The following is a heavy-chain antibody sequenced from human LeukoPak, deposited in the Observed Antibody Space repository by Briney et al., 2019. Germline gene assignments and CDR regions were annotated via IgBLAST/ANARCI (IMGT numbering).Heavy chain of an antibody. CDR2: IYHSGST. V-gene: IGHV4-38-2*02. CDR1: GYSISSGYY. CDR3: ARDPAAAGTDY. Sequence: SETLSLTCAVSGYSISSGYYWGWIRQPPGKGLEWIGSIYHSGSTYYNPSLKSRVTISVDTSKNHFSLKLSSVTAADTAVYYCARDPAAAGTDYWGQGTLVTVSS. J-gene: IGHJ4*02. D-gene: IGHD6-13*01.